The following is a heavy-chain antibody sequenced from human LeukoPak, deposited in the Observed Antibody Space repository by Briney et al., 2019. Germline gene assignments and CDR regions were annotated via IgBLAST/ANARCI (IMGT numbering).Heavy chain of an antibody. J-gene: IGHJ3*02. Sequence: PSETLSLTCTVSGYSISSGYYWGWIRQPPGKGLEWIGSIYHSGSTYYNPSLKSRVTMSVDTSKNQFSLKLSSVTAADTAVYYCAGGMSGGSYSVDAFDIWGQGTMVTVSS. CDR3: AGGMSGGSYSVDAFDI. CDR1: GYSISSGYY. CDR2: IYHSGST. V-gene: IGHV4-38-2*02. D-gene: IGHD1-26*01.